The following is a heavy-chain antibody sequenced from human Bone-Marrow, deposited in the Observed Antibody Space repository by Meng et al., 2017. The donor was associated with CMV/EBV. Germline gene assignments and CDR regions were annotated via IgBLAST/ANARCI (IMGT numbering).Heavy chain of an antibody. D-gene: IGHD3-16*01. CDR1: GFTFGDYA. CDR3: TASWGKIRYFDL. J-gene: IGHJ2*01. V-gene: IGHV3-49*04. CDR2: IRCKAYGGTT. Sequence: GGSLRLSCTASGFTFGDYAMSWVRQAPGKGLEWVGFIRCKAYGGTTEYAASVKGRFTISRDDSNSIAYLQMNSLKTEDTAVYYGTASWGKIRYFDLWGRGTLVTVSS.